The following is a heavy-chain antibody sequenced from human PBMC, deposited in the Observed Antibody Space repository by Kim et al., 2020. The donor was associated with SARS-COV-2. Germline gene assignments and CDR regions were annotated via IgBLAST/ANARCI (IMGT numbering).Heavy chain of an antibody. CDR2: INPISGHT. J-gene: IGHJ3*02. CDR3: ARDSGTCALDI. V-gene: IGHV1-46*01. CDR1: GYTFTNYH. Sequence: ASVKVSCKASGYTFTNYHMHWVRQAPGQGLEWMAIINPISGHTRYEQKFQGRVTKTWDTSTSTFYMELSSLRSEDTALYSCARDSGTCALDIWGQGTMVTVSS. D-gene: IGHD5-12*01.